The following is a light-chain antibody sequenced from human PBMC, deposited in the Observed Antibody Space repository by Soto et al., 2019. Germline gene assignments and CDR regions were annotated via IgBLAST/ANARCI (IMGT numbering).Light chain of an antibody. CDR2: GAS. CDR3: QQYKNWPPIT. CDR1: QSVSST. J-gene: IGKJ5*01. V-gene: IGKV3-15*01. Sequence: IVMTQSPATLSVSPGERATLSCRASQSVSSTLAWYQQQPGQAPRLLIYGASTRATGIPARFSGSGSGTEFTLTISRLQSEDFAVYYCQQYKNWPPITFGQGTRLEIK.